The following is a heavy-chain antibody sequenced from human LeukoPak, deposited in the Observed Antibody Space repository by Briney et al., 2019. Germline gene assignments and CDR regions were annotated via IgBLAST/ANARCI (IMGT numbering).Heavy chain of an antibody. J-gene: IGHJ4*02. CDR2: YSGST. D-gene: IGHD3-10*01. V-gene: IGHV4-39*01. CDR3: ARSSYVAGSKPCWVDY. Sequence: SETLSLTCTVSGGSISSSSYYWACIRQPPGKGLEYIGSYSGSTYYNPSLKSRVTISVDTSKKQFSLKLRSVTAADTAVYYCARSSYVAGSKPCWVDYWGQGTLVTVCS. CDR1: GGSISSSSYY.